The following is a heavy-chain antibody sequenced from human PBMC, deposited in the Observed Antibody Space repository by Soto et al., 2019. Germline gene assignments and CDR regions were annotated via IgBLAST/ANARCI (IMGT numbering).Heavy chain of an antibody. CDR3: ARDLTDYNYEYKFGF. Sequence: QVQLVESGGGEVQPGRSLRLSCAASGFTFSDFGMHWVRQSPGKGLEWVAGISFEGSNKYFAESVKGRFTISRDDSKNTVYLQMNSLRPEDTAVYYCARDLTDYNYEYKFGFWGQGTLVTVSS. CDR1: GFTFSDFG. J-gene: IGHJ4*02. CDR2: ISFEGSNK. V-gene: IGHV3-30*03. D-gene: IGHD4-4*01.